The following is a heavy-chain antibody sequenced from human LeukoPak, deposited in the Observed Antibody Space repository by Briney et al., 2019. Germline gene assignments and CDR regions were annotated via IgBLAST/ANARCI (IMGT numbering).Heavy chain of an antibody. Sequence: GESLKISCQGSGYHFITYWIGWVRQMPGEGLEWMGIIYPSDSTTKYSPSFQGQVTISADKSSSTAYLEWTSLKASDNAVYYCARHRGSTVPTFFGMDVWGQGTTVTVSS. V-gene: IGHV5-51*01. CDR2: IYPSDSTT. CDR1: GYHFITYW. D-gene: IGHD3-10*01. J-gene: IGHJ6*02. CDR3: ARHRGSTVPTFFGMDV.